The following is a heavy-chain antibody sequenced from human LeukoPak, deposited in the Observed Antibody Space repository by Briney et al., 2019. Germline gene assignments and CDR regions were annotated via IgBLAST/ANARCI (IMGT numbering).Heavy chain of an antibody. D-gene: IGHD3-22*01. CDR3: ARDADSSGYFDY. CDR2: FSCSGST. V-gene: IGHV4-39*07. J-gene: IGHJ4*02. Sequence: SETLSLTCSVSGGSISSCTYSWGWIRQPPGKGLEWIGSFSCSGSTYYNPSLKSRVTISVDTSKNQFSLKLSSVTAADTAVYYCARDADSSGYFDYWGQGTLATVSS. CDR1: GGSISSCTYS.